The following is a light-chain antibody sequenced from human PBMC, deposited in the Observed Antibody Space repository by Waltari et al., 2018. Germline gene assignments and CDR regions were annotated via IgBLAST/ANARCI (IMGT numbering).Light chain of an antibody. CDR2: EAS. Sequence: IQLTQSPSSLSASVGDRVTITCRASQGISSYLGWYQQKPGKAPKILIAEASTLQSGVPSRFSGSGSGTDFTLIISSLQPEDFATYFCQQLSTYPLTFGGGTKVETK. V-gene: IGKV1-9*01. J-gene: IGKJ4*01. CDR1: QGISSY. CDR3: QQLSTYPLT.